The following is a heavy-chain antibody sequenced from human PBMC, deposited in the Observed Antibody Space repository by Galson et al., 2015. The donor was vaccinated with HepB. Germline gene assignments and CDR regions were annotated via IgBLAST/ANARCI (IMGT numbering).Heavy chain of an antibody. J-gene: IGHJ6*02. CDR1: GYTFTSYG. CDR2: ISAYNGNT. CDR3: AREEVVWYGGNFTTYYNYYGMDV. V-gene: IGHV1-18*04. D-gene: IGHD4-23*01. Sequence: SVKVSCKASGYTFTSYGISWVRQAPGQGLEWMGWISAYNGNTNYAQKVQGRVTMTTDTSTSTAYMELRSLRSDDTAVYYCAREEVVWYGGNFTTYYNYYGMDVCVQGTTVTVPS.